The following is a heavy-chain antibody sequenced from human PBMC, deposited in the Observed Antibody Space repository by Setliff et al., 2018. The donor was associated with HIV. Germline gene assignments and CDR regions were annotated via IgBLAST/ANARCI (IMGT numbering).Heavy chain of an antibody. CDR2: MNPYIGNS. CDR3: ARGYASVSGSYYYDF. V-gene: IGHV1-8*02. J-gene: IGHJ4*02. CDR1: GYTFATYD. Sequence: ASVKVSCKPSGYTFATYDINWVRQAAGQGLVWMGWMNPYIGNSGYAQRFHGRLTMTRDTSRGTAHMELRSLRSDDTAVYYCARGYASVSGSYYYDFWGQGTLVTVSS. D-gene: IGHD3-16*01.